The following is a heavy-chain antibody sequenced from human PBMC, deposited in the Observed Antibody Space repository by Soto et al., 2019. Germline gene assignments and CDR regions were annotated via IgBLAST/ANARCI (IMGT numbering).Heavy chain of an antibody. CDR3: VREIEGSSDAFDV. CDR2: MNVGNGNT. V-gene: IGHV1-3*01. Sequence: GASVKVSCKASGYTFTTYNIHWVRQAPGQRLEWMGWMNVGNGNTKYSETFQDRVTFTRDTSASTAYMELSSLKSEDTAVVYCVREIEGSSDAFDVWSQGTIVTVSS. CDR1: GYTFTTYN. J-gene: IGHJ3*01.